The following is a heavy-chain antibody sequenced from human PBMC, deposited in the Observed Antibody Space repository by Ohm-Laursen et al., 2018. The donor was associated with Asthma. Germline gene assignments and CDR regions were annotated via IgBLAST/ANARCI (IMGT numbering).Heavy chain of an antibody. CDR1: GFTFSSYA. CDR3: ARDERIDYYDSSGYYSLDY. CDR2: ISYDGSNK. D-gene: IGHD3-22*01. V-gene: IGHV3-30-3*01. Sequence: SLRLSCSASGFTFSSYAMHWVRQAPGKGLEWVAVISYDGSNKYYADSVKGRFTISRDNSKNTLYLQMNSLRAEDTAVYYCARDERIDYYDSSGYYSLDYWGQGTLVTVSS. J-gene: IGHJ4*02.